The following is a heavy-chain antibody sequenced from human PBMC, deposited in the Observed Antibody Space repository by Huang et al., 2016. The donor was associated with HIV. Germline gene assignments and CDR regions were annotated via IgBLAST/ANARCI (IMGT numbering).Heavy chain of an antibody. V-gene: IGHV4-34*01. CDR2: GNHRGSV. CDR1: GDSFSDYF. CDR3: ARPKMTAIPSDSSWSFFDF. Sequence: QVRLEQWGPNLLKPSDTLSLKCAVYGDSFSDYFWTWIRQSPVKGLEGIGEGNHRGSVTHNPSLRSRVSMSVDPSKNQIYLNLTSVSAADSAVYFCARPKMTAIPSDSSWSFFDFWGRGTPVTVSS. D-gene: IGHD3-3*01. J-gene: IGHJ4*02.